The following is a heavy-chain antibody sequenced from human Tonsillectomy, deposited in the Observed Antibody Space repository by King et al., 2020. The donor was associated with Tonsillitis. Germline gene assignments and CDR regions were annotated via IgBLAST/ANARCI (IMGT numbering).Heavy chain of an antibody. CDR3: QTGHYYDSSGYYRAFDI. CDR2: ISSSSSYI. V-gene: IGHV3-21*01. Sequence: LVQSGGGLVKPGGSLRLSCAASGFTFSSYSMNWVRQAPGKGLEWVSSISSSSSYIYYADSVKGRFTISRDNAKNSLYLQMNSLRAEDTAVYYCQTGHYYDSSGYYRAFDIWGQGTMVTVSS. CDR1: GFTFSSYS. D-gene: IGHD3-22*01. J-gene: IGHJ3*02.